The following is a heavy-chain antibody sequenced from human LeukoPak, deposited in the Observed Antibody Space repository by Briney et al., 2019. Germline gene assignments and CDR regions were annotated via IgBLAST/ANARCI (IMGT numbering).Heavy chain of an antibody. Sequence: ASVKVSCKASGYTFTKYYIHWVRQAPGQGLKWMGVINPSGGSTSYAQKFQGRVTMTRDPSTSTVYMELSSLRSEDTRVYNCARGGASGWYHFDLWGRGTLVTVSS. CDR1: GYTFTKYY. J-gene: IGHJ2*01. CDR2: INPSGGST. D-gene: IGHD6-19*01. V-gene: IGHV1-46*01. CDR3: ARGGASGWYHFDL.